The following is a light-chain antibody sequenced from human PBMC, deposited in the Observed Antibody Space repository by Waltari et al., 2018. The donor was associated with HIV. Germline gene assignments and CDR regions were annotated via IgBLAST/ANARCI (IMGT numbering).Light chain of an antibody. CDR3: QQYGSSPYT. J-gene: IGKJ2*01. CDR1: QSVTSTY. V-gene: IGKV3-20*01. Sequence: ELVLTQSPGTLSLSPGETAPLSCRASQSVTSTYLAWYHQKPGQAPRLLIYGASSRATGIPDRFRGSGSGTDFTLTIRRLEPEDFAVYYCQQYGSSPYTFGQGTKLEIK. CDR2: GAS.